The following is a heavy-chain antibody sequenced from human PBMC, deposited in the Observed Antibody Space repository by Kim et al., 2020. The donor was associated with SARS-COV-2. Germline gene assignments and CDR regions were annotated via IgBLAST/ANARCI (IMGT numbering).Heavy chain of an antibody. CDR1: GFTFSSYS. CDR3: ARGPRGYRYGPGDY. CDR2: ISSSSSYI. D-gene: IGHD5-18*01. J-gene: IGHJ4*02. Sequence: GGSLRLSCAASGFTFSSYSMNWVRQAPGKGLEWVSSISSSSSYIYYADSVKGRFTISRDNAKNSLYLQMNSLRAEDTAVYYCARGPRGYRYGPGDYWGQGTLVTVSS. V-gene: IGHV3-21*01.